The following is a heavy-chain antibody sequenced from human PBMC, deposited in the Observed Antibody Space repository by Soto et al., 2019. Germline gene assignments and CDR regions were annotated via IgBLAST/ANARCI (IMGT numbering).Heavy chain of an antibody. D-gene: IGHD3-3*01. V-gene: IGHV1-46*03. CDR3: ARGYDFWTGYYYMDV. J-gene: IGHJ6*03. CDR2: INPSGGST. Sequence: QVQLVQSGAEVKKPGASVKVSCKASGYTFTSYYMHWVRQAPGQGLEWMGIINPSGGSTSYAQKFQGRFTMTRDTSTSTVYMELSSLRSEDTAVYYCARGYDFWTGYYYMDVWGKGTTVTVSS. CDR1: GYTFTSYY.